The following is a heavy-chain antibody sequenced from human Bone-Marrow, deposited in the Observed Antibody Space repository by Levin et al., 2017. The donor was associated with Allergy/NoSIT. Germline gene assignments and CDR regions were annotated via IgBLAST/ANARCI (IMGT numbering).Heavy chain of an antibody. CDR2: VSPYNGNT. V-gene: IGHV1-18*01. Sequence: GESLKISCTASGFSFTSYGISWVRQARGQGLEWMGWVSPYNGNTMYARNFQGRVTMTTDTSPFSAYMELRGLKSGDTAIYYWARARRVITGDHDAWGQGTSLTVSS. J-gene: IGHJ6*02. D-gene: IGHD7-27*01. CDR3: ARARRVITGDHDA. CDR1: GFSFTSYG.